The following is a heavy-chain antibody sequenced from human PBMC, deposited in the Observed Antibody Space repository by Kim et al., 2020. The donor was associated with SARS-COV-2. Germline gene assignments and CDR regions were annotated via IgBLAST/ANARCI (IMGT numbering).Heavy chain of an antibody. CDR3: AKAEAYDY. CDR1: GFTFSSYG. J-gene: IGHJ4*02. CDR2: ISYDGSNK. Sequence: GGSLRLSCAASGFTFSSYGMPWVRQAPGKGLEWVAVISYDGSNKYYADSVKGRFTISRDNSKNTLYLQMNSLRAEDTAVYYAAKAEAYDYWGQGTLVTFS. V-gene: IGHV3-30*18.